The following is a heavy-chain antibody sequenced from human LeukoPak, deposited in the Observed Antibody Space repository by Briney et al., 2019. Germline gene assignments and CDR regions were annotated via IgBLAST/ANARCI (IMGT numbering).Heavy chain of an antibody. CDR3: AKGAEIDL. CDR2: VTGPGDTT. J-gene: IGHJ5*02. CDR1: GFTLTNYA. Sequence: PGGSLRLSCATSGFTLTNYAMNWVRQAPGQGLEWVSAVTGPGDTTYYADSVKGRFFMSREDSKTTVYLQMNSLRAEDTAIYYCAKGAEIDLWGQGTLVTVSS. V-gene: IGHV3-23*01. D-gene: IGHD3-16*01.